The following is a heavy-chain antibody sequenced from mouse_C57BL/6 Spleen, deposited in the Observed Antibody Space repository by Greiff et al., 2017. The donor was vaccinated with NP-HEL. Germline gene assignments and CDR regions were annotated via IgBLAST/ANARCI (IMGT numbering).Heavy chain of an antibody. D-gene: IGHD2-3*01. J-gene: IGHJ4*01. CDR2: ISNGGGST. V-gene: IGHV5-12*01. CDR3: ARQGGYDGFYYAMDY. Sequence: EVQLVESGGGLVQPGGSLKLSCAASGFTFSDYYMYWVRQTPEKRLEWVAYISNGGGSTYYPDTVKGRFTISRDNAKNTLYLQMSRLKSEDTAMYYCARQGGYDGFYYAMDYWGQGTSVTVSS. CDR1: GFTFSDYY.